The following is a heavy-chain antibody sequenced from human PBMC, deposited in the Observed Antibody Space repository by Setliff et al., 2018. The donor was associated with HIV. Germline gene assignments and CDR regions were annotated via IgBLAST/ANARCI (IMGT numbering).Heavy chain of an antibody. Sequence: PGGSLRLSCVASGLPFYNYWMTWLRRAPGRGLEWVANIKQDGSDMHYIESVKGRFTIFRDNAKNSVFLQMNSLRAEDTGVYYCATQTGFYNSHWYDYWGQGTMVNRLL. CDR3: ATQTGFYNSHWYDY. CDR1: GLPFYNYW. D-gene: IGHD6-13*01. CDR2: IKQDGSDM. V-gene: IGHV3-7*01. J-gene: IGHJ4*02.